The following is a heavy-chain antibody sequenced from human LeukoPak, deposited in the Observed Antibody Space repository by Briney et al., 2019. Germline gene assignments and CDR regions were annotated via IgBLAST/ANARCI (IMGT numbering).Heavy chain of an antibody. Sequence: GGSLRLSCAASGFTFSSYWMTWVRQAPGMGLKWVTNIRQDGSEKYYVDSVKGRFTVSRDNAKNSVYLQMNSLRAEDTAVYYCARGGRSAVAGTSPYWGQGTLVTVSS. D-gene: IGHD6-19*01. CDR3: ARGGRSAVAGTSPY. J-gene: IGHJ4*02. V-gene: IGHV3-7*01. CDR1: GFTFSSYW. CDR2: IRQDGSEK.